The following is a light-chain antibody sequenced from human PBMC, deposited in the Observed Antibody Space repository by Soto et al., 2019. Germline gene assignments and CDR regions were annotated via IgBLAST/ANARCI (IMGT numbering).Light chain of an antibody. CDR3: MQSTQLPPT. Sequence: DILLTQSPSSLSASLGDRVSITCRTSQSISSYLNWYQQKPGEAPTLLIYEVSNRLSGVPDRFSGSGSGTDFTLKISRVEAEDVGVYYCMQSTQLPPTFGQGTRLEIK. CDR2: EVS. CDR1: QSISSY. J-gene: IGKJ5*01. V-gene: IGKV1-39*01.